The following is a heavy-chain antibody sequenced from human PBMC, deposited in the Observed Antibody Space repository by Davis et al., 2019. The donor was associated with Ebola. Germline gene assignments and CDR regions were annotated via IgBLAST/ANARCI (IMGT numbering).Heavy chain of an antibody. CDR3: ARAGVAVAEWGPFDY. D-gene: IGHD6-19*01. CDR2: ISSSSSYI. CDR1: GGSISSGDYY. Sequence: LSLTCTVSGGSISSGDYYWGWIRQPPGKGLEWVSSISSSSSYIYYADSVKGRFTISSDDAKHSLYLQMNSLRAEDTAVYYCARAGVAVAEWGPFDYWGQGTLVTVSS. J-gene: IGHJ4*02. V-gene: IGHV3-11*06.